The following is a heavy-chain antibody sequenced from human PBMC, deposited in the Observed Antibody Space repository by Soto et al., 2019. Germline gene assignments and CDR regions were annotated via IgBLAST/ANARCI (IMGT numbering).Heavy chain of an antibody. D-gene: IGHD6-13*01. Sequence: VQVVESGGGLVQPGGSLRLSCAGSGFSFSDHYMDWVRQAPGKGLEWVGRSRNRPKKYTTEYAASVKGRFTISRDDSKNSLYLQMNSLKAEETALYHCVRISAAASTALDIWGQGTMVTVSS. J-gene: IGHJ3*02. CDR3: VRISAAASTALDI. CDR2: SRNRPKKYTT. CDR1: GFSFSDHY. V-gene: IGHV3-72*01.